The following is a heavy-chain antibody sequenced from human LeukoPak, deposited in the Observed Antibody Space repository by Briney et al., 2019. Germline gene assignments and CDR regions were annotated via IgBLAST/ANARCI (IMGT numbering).Heavy chain of an antibody. V-gene: IGHV1-2*04. J-gene: IGHJ5*02. D-gene: IGHD1-26*01. CDR1: GYPFTGYY. CDR2: ITPNSGGT. Sequence: ASVQVSCKASGYPFTGYYMHWVRPAPGQGLEWMGRITPNSGGTNYAQKFQGWVTMTRDTSISTAYMELSRLRSDDTAVYYCATIVGHWFDPWGQGTLVTVSS. CDR3: ATIVGHWFDP.